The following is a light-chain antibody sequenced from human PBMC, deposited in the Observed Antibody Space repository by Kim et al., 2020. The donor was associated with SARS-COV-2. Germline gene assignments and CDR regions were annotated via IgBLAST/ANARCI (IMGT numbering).Light chain of an antibody. V-gene: IGLV3-19*01. CDR3: SSRDTTDDHIVV. Sequence: GKTVKIRSHGDTLTTYYVSWYQPRPGQAPRLVILDNNRRPSGIPARFSGSRSGDTGSLTITGAQAEDEADYYCSSRDTTDDHIVVFGGGTQLTVL. CDR1: TLTTYY. CDR2: DNN. J-gene: IGLJ2*01.